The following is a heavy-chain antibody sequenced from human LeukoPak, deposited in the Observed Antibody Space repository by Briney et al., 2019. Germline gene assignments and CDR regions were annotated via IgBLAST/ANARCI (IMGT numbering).Heavy chain of an antibody. CDR3: ARSSMEKGYYYDSSGYYQNWFDP. V-gene: IGHV1-18*01. Sequence: ASVKVSCKASGYTFTSYGISWVRQAPGQGLEWMGWISAYNGNTNYAQKLQGRVTMTTDTSTSTAYMELRSLRSDDTAVYYCARSSMEKGYYYDSSGYYQNWFDPWGQGTLVTVSS. D-gene: IGHD3-22*01. CDR1: GYTFTSYG. CDR2: ISAYNGNT. J-gene: IGHJ5*02.